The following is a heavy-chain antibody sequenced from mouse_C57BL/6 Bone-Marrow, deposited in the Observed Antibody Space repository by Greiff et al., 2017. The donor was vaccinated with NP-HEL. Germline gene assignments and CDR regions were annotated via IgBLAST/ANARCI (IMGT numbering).Heavy chain of an antibody. D-gene: IGHD1-1*01. CDR2: ILPSIGRT. CDR1: DSEVFPIAY. Sequence: VQLQQSGSELRSPGSSVKLSCKDFDSEVFPIAYMSWVRQKPGHGFEWIGGILPSIGRTIYGEKFEDKATLDADTLSNTAYWELNSLTSEDSAIYYCARSTTTVVATGDWYFDVWGTGTTVTVSS. J-gene: IGHJ1*03. V-gene: IGHV15-2*01. CDR3: ARSTTTVVATGDWYFDV.